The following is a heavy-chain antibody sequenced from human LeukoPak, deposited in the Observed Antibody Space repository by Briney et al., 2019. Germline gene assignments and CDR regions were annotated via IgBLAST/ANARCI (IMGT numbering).Heavy chain of an antibody. CDR3: ASGYDSSGYYLGY. CDR1: GYTFTGYY. CDR2: INPDSGGT. V-gene: IGHV1-2*02. J-gene: IGHJ4*02. Sequence: GASVKVSYKASGYTFTGYYMHWVRQAPGQGLEWMGWINPDSGGTNYAQKFQGRVTMTRDTSISTAYMELSRLRSDDTAVYYCASGYDSSGYYLGYWGQGTLVTVSS. D-gene: IGHD3-22*01.